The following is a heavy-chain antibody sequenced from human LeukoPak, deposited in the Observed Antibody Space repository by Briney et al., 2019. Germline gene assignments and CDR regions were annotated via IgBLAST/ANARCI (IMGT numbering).Heavy chain of an antibody. CDR2: IYTSGTT. Sequence: SETLSLTCTVSGGSISSGSYYWGWIRQPAGKGLEWIGRIYTSGTTNYNPSLKSRVTISVDTSKNQFSLKMRSVTAADTAVYYCARANYDGSDYWGQGTLVTVSS. D-gene: IGHD3-22*01. CDR3: ARANYDGSDY. CDR1: GGSISSGSYY. V-gene: IGHV4-61*02. J-gene: IGHJ4*02.